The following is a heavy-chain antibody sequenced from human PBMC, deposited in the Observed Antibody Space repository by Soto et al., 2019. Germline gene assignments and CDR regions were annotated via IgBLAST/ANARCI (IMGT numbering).Heavy chain of an antibody. J-gene: IGHJ4*02. V-gene: IGHV2-5*02. CDR2: IYWEDDK. D-gene: IGHD5-12*01. CDR3: AHRRRAACGYFFDS. CDR1: GFSLSTSGVG. Sequence: QITLKESGPTLVKPTQTLTLTCTFSGFSLSTSGVGVGWIRQPPGKALEWLALIYWEDDKRYSPSLKSRHTINKDTSKSQVVLTMTNKDPTDTATYYCAHRRRAACGYFFDSWGQGTLVTVSS.